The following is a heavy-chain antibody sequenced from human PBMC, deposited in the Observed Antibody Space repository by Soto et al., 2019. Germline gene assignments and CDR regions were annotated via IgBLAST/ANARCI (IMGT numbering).Heavy chain of an antibody. D-gene: IGHD1-1*01. CDR1: GFTFENYA. CDR3: TTWSPPDDLLNS. J-gene: IGHJ1*01. V-gene: IGHV3-49*04. CDR2: TRNRAYHGTT. Sequence: PGGSLRLSCSGSGFTFENYAVSWVRQAPGKGLEWLGVTRNRAYHGTTEYAPSVEGRFTISRDDSKDIAYLHMTSLQTDDTGVYFCTTWSPPDDLLNSWGQGTVVTAPQ.